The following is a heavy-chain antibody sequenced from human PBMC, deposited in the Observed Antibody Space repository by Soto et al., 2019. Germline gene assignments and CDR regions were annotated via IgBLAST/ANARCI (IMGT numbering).Heavy chain of an antibody. D-gene: IGHD6-25*01. CDR3: ARGSGPNLLDTAFDI. Sequence: QVQLVQSGAEVKKPGSSVNVSCKASGGTFSSYAISWVRQAPGQGLEWMGRVIPSFGTANYGQKFQGRVTITADESTSTAYMELSSLRSEDTAVYYCARGSGPNLLDTAFDIWGQGTMVTVSS. CDR2: VIPSFGTA. CDR1: GGTFSSYA. V-gene: IGHV1-69*18. J-gene: IGHJ3*02.